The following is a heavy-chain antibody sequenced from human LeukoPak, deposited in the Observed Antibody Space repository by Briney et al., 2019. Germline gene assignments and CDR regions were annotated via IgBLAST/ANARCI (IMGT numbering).Heavy chain of an antibody. D-gene: IGHD5-24*01. Sequence: SETLSLTCNVSGGSISTTTNSWGWAWIRQRPTKGLEWIGSVYYSWSTNYKPSLKSRVTISVDTSKNQFSLKLSSVTAAATAVYYCARMRVENGESRYYYYYYSMDVWGKGTTVTVSS. CDR2: VYYSWST. CDR3: ARMRVENGESRYYYYYYSMDV. J-gene: IGHJ6*03. CDR1: GGSISTTTNS. V-gene: IGHV4-39*07.